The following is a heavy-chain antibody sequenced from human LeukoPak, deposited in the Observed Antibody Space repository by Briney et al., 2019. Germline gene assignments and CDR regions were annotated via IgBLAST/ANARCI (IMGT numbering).Heavy chain of an antibody. J-gene: IGHJ4*02. D-gene: IGHD3/OR15-3a*01. CDR1: RFTFTSFW. Sequence: PGGSLRLSCSASRFTFTSFWMTWVRQAPGKGLEWVANIKQDGSEIHYADSVKGRFTISRDNSKNTLYLQMNSLRAEDTAVYYCAKREWTGEMRYFDYWGQGTLVTVSS. CDR3: AKREWTGEMRYFDY. CDR2: IKQDGSEI. V-gene: IGHV3-7*03.